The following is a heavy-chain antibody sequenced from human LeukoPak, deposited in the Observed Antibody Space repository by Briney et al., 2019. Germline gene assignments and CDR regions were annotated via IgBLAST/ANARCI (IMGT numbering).Heavy chain of an antibody. V-gene: IGHV3-74*01. J-gene: IGHJ4*02. CDR3: ARGFRDY. Sequence: GSLRLSLASPGITFNDFSIPWVRPVSGKGLEWVSGFKSDGRTTNYAGSVKGRFTISRDNAKNTVYLQMNSLRAEDTAVYYCARGFRDYWGQGTLVTVSS. CDR2: FKSDGRTT. CDR1: GITFNDFS.